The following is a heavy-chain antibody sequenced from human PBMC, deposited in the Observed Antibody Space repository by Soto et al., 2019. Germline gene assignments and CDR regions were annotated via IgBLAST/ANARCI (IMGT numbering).Heavy chain of an antibody. CDR1: GYTFTSYG. V-gene: IGHV1-18*01. J-gene: IGHJ5*02. Sequence: ASVKVSCKASGYTFTSYGISWVRQAPGQGLEWMGWISAYNGNTNYAQKLQGRVTMTTDTSTSTAYMELRSLRSDGTAVYYCARDHLHSSSWYNWFDPWGQGTLVTVSS. CDR2: ISAYNGNT. D-gene: IGHD6-13*01. CDR3: ARDHLHSSSWYNWFDP.